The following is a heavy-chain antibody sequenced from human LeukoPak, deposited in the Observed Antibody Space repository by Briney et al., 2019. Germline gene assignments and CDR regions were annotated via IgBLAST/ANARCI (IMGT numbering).Heavy chain of an antibody. CDR3: ARRPRFGRGYYRTHWFDP. D-gene: IGHD3-22*01. Sequence: ASVKVSCKASGYTFTSYDINWVRQATGQGLEWMGWMNPNSGNTGYAQKFQGRVTITRNTSISTAYMELSSLRSEDTAVYYCARRPRFGRGYYRTHWFDPGAREPWSPSPQ. V-gene: IGHV1-8*03. CDR1: GYTFTSYD. CDR2: MNPNSGNT. J-gene: IGHJ5*02.